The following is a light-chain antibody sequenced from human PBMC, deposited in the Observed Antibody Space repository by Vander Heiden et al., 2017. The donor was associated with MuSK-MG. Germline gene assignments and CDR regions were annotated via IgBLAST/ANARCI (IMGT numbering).Light chain of an antibody. CDR2: QGS. V-gene: IGKV1-33*01. Sequence: IQMTQSPTPLSASVGYRVTITCSASQDISKYLNWYRQYPGSAPSHLSYQGSSLEGAVPSRFSGSGSGTNFTFPVSSLQPDDIVTFYCQQYSTHPLTFGQGTRLEIK. J-gene: IGKJ1*01. CDR1: QDISKY. CDR3: QQYSTHPLT.